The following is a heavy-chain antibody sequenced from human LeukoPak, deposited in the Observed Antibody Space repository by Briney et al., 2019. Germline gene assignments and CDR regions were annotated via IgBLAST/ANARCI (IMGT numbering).Heavy chain of an antibody. CDR2: ISYDGSNK. J-gene: IGHJ4*02. D-gene: IGHD3-16*01. Sequence: PGRSLRLSCAASGFTFSSYAMHWVRQAPGKGLEWVAVISYDGSNKYYVDSVKGRFTISRDNSKNSLYLQMNSLRTEDTALYYCAKAGGSDWGQGTLVTVSS. CDR3: AKAGGSD. CDR1: GFTFSSYA. V-gene: IGHV3-30-3*01.